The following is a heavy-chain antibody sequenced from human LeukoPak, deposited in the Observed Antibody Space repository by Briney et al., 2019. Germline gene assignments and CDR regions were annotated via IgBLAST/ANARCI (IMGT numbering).Heavy chain of an antibody. V-gene: IGHV3-30*02. Sequence: GGSLRLSCAASGFTFSSYGMHWVRQAPGKGLEWVAFIRYDGSNKYYADSVKGRFTISRDNSKNTLYLQMNSLRAEDTAVYYCVKDRNQLYSSSSRNDYYFDYWGQGTLVTVSP. CDR2: IRYDGSNK. J-gene: IGHJ4*02. D-gene: IGHD6-6*01. CDR3: VKDRNQLYSSSSRNDYYFDY. CDR1: GFTFSSYG.